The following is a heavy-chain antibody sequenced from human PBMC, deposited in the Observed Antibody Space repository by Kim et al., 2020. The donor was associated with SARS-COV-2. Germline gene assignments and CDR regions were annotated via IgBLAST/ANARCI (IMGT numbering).Heavy chain of an antibody. Sequence: SETLSLTCTVSGGSISSYYWSWIRQPPGKGLEWIGYIYYSGSTNYNPSLKSRVTISVDTSKNQFSLKLSSVTAADTAVYYCARGGSGWWGNAFDIWGQGT. D-gene: IGHD6-19*01. CDR2: IYYSGST. CDR1: GGSISSYY. V-gene: IGHV4-59*13. CDR3: ARGGSGWWGNAFDI. J-gene: IGHJ3*02.